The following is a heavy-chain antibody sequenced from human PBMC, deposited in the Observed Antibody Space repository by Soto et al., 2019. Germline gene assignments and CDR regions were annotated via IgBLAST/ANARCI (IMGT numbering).Heavy chain of an antibody. CDR2: ISSDGTNK. Sequence: AGGSLRLSCAASGFTFSSYPMHWVRQAPGKGLEWLAVISSDGTNKNYADSVKGRFTISRDNSENTLFLQVNSLTSEDSAVYFCARNYYEDYWGQGTLVTVSS. D-gene: IGHD3-22*01. J-gene: IGHJ4*02. V-gene: IGHV3-30-3*01. CDR3: ARNYYEDY. CDR1: GFTFSSYP.